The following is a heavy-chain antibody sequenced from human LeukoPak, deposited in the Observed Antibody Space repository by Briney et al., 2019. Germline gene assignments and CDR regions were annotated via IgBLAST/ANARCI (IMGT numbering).Heavy chain of an antibody. Sequence: GGSLRLSCAASGFTFSSSAMSWVRQAPGKGLEWVSYISSSSSTIYYADSVKGRFTISRDNAKNSLYLQMNSLRAEDTAVYYCAGQSRLGYCSGGSCYSQPFDPWGQGTLVTVSS. J-gene: IGHJ5*02. CDR2: ISSSSSTI. D-gene: IGHD2-15*01. V-gene: IGHV3-48*01. CDR3: AGQSRLGYCSGGSCYSQPFDP. CDR1: GFTFSSSA.